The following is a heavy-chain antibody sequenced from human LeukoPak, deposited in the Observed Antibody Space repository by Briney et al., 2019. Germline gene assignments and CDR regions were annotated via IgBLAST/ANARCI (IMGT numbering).Heavy chain of an antibody. CDR2: IRYDGSNK. Sequence: TGGSLRLSCAASGFTFSSYGMHWVRQAPGKGLEWVAFIRYDGSNKYYADSVKGRFTISRDNSKNTLYLQMNSLRAEDTAVYYCAKERDTAMVTIDYWGQGTLVTVSP. J-gene: IGHJ4*02. CDR3: AKERDTAMVTIDY. D-gene: IGHD5-18*01. CDR1: GFTFSSYG. V-gene: IGHV3-30*02.